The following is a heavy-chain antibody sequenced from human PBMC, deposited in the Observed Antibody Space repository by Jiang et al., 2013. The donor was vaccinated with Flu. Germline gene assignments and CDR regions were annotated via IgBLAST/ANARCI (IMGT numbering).Heavy chain of an antibody. CDR1: GFSLTTRGVG. D-gene: IGHD3-3*01. CDR3: THMRFVEWLPYFDS. CDR2: LNWNDND. Sequence: KPTQTLTQTCTFSGFSLTTRGVGVGWVRQPPGKALEWLTSLNWNDNDRYSPSLKNGITITKDTSRSQVVLTMTNMEPADTATYYCTHMRFVEWLPYFDSWGQGILVAVSS. V-gene: IGHV2-5*01. J-gene: IGHJ4*02.